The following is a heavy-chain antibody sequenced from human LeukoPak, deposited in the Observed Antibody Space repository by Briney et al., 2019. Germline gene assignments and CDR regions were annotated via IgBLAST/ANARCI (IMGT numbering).Heavy chain of an antibody. CDR1: GGSISSSSYY. CDR2: IYYSGST. D-gene: IGHD6-19*01. J-gene: IGHJ4*02. CDR3: ARHRRIAVAGDYFDY. Sequence: PSETLSLTCTVSGGSISSSSYYWGWIRQPPGKGLEWIGSIYYSGSTYYNPSLKSRVTISVDTSKNQFSLKLSSVTAADTAVYYCARHRRIAVAGDYFDYWGQGTLDTVSS. V-gene: IGHV4-39*01.